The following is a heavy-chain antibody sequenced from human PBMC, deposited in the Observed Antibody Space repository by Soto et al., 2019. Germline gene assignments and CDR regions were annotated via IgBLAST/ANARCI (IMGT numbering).Heavy chain of an antibody. CDR1: GYTFTSYY. D-gene: IGHD4-17*01. V-gene: IGHV1-46*03. Sequence: ASVKVSSKASGYTFTSYYMHWLRQAPGQGLEWMGIINPSGGSTSYAQKFQGRVTMTRDTSTSTVYMELSSLRSEDTAVYSCARYGEYPPYVDYWGQETLVTVFS. CDR2: INPSGGST. CDR3: ARYGEYPPYVDY. J-gene: IGHJ4*02.